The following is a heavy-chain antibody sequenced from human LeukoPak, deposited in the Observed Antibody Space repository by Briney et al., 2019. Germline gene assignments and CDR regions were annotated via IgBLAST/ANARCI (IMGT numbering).Heavy chain of an antibody. D-gene: IGHD5-18*01. CDR2: IYTSGST. V-gene: IGHV4-61*02. CDR3: ATMDRGYSYPFDI. CDR1: GGSISSGSYY. Sequence: SETLSLTCTVSGGSISSGSYYWSWIRQPAGKGLEWIGRIYTSGSTNYNPSLKSRVTISVDTSKNQFSLKLSSVTAADTAVYYCATMDRGYSYPFDIWGQGTMVTVSS. J-gene: IGHJ3*02.